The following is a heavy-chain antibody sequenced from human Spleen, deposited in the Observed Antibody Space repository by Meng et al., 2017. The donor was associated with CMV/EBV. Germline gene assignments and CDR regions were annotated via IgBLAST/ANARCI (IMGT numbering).Heavy chain of an antibody. CDR2: IYYSGSI. V-gene: IGHV4-28*03. CDR3: ARDYGSGSPHWFDP. CDR1: GYSISSSNW. Sequence: VSGYSISSSNWWGWIRQPPGKGLEWIGYIYYSGSIYYNPSLKSRVTISVDTSKNQFSLKLSSVTAADTAVYYCARDYGSGSPHWFDPWGQGTLVTVSS. J-gene: IGHJ5*02. D-gene: IGHD3-10*01.